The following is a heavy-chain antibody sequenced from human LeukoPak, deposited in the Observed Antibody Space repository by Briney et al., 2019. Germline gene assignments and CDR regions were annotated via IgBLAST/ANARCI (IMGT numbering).Heavy chain of an antibody. CDR2: ITVDGSST. J-gene: IGHJ4*02. Sequence: GGSLTLSCAASGFTFSHFWMHWVRQDPGKGLEWVSRITVDGSSTSHADSVKGRFTTSRDNAKNTLYLQMKSLRAEDTAVYYCAGGGTTWLEYWGQGSVVTVSS. V-gene: IGHV3-74*01. CDR1: GFTFSHFW. CDR3: AGGGTTWLEY. D-gene: IGHD1-14*01.